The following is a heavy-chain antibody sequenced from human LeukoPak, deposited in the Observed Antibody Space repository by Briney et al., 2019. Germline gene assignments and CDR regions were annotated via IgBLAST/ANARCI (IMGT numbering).Heavy chain of an antibody. CDR2: IYYSGST. V-gene: IGHV4-39*01. J-gene: IGHJ1*01. D-gene: IGHD3-22*01. CDR3: ARAPFLYYYDSSGYYYSSSRAEYFQH. CDR1: GGSISSSSYY. Sequence: SETLSLTCTVSGGSISSSSYYWGWIRQPPGKGLEWIGSIYYSGSTYYNPSLKSRVTISVDTSKNQFSLKLSSVTAADTAVYYCARAPFLYYYDSSGYYYSSSRAEYFQHWGQGTLVTVSS.